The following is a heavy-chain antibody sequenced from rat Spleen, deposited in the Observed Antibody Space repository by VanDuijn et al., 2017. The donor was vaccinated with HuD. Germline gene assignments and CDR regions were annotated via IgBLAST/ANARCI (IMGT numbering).Heavy chain of an antibody. CDR2: ISSGEST. CDR3: ASHTTEGAPFDY. V-gene: IGHV2-6*01. CDR1: GFSLISYT. Sequence: QVQLKESGPGLVQPSQTLSLTCTVSGFSLISYTVSWVRQPPGKGLEWIAAISSGESTYYNPALKSRLSISGDTSKSQVFLKMNSLQTEDTAMYFCASHTTEGAPFDYWGQGVMVTVSS. D-gene: IGHD1-11*01. J-gene: IGHJ2*01.